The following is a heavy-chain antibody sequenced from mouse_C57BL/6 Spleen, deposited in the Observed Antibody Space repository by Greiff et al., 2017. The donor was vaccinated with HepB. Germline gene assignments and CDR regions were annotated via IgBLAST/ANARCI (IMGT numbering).Heavy chain of an antibody. CDR3: TTPYYYGSSYGEDYAMDY. V-gene: IGHV14-1*01. Sequence: EVQLQQSGAELVRPGASVKLSCTASGFNIKDYYMHWVKQRPEQGLEWIGRIDPEDGDTEYAPKFQGKATLTADTSSNTAYLQLSSLTSEDTAVYYFTTPYYYGSSYGEDYAMDYWGQGTSVTVAS. CDR2: IDPEDGDT. CDR1: GFNIKDYY. D-gene: IGHD1-1*01. J-gene: IGHJ4*01.